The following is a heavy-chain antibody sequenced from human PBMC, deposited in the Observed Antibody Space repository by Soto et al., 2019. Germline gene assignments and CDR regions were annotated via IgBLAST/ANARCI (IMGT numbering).Heavy chain of an antibody. V-gene: IGHV3-23*01. CDR3: AKDFSYSSGCRGACDY. J-gene: IGHJ4*02. D-gene: IGHD6-19*01. Sequence: EVQLLESGGGLVQPGGSLRLSCAASGFTFSSYAMSWVRQARGKGLEWVSAISGSGGSTYYADSVKGRFTISRDNSKNTLYLQMNSLRAEDTSVYYCAKDFSYSSGCRGACDYCGQGPLVTVSS. CDR1: GFTFSSYA. CDR2: ISGSGGST.